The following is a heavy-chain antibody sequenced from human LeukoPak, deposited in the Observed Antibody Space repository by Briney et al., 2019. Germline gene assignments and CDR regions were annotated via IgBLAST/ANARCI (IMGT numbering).Heavy chain of an antibody. CDR2: INPNSGGT. Sequence: ASVKVSCKASGYTFTGYYMHWVRQAPGQGLEWMGWINPNSGGTNYAQKFQGRVTMTRDTSISTAYMELSRLRSDDTAVYYCASLVHDFWSGYYANFDYWGQGTLVTVPS. CDR1: GYTFTGYY. CDR3: ASLVHDFWSGYYANFDY. V-gene: IGHV1-2*02. J-gene: IGHJ4*02. D-gene: IGHD3-3*01.